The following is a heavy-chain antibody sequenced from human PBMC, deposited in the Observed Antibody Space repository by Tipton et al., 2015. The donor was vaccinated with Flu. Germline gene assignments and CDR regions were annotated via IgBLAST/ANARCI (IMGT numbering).Heavy chain of an antibody. J-gene: IGHJ5*02. Sequence: QLVQSGAEVKMPGASVKVSCMASGYTFTSHGISWVRQAPGQGLEWLGWISAYNGDTNYAQKVQGRVTMTTDTSTGTAYMELRSLRSDDTAVYYCARAPRTRSASRGGRFAPWGQGTLVTVSS. CDR1: GYTFTSHG. CDR2: ISAYNGDT. D-gene: IGHD2-2*01. CDR3: ARAPRTRSASRGGRFAP. V-gene: IGHV1-18*04.